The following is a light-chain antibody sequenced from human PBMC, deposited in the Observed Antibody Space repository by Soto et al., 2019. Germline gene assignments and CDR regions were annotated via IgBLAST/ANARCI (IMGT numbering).Light chain of an antibody. CDR1: QSVGGY. J-gene: IGKJ4*01. Sequence: EIVLTQSPATLSLSPGERATLSCRASQSVGGYLDWYQQKPGQAPRLLIYDASNRASGIPDRFSGSGSGTDYTPTISSLEPEDLAVYYCHQRSNWPPLTFGGGPKVEIK. V-gene: IGKV3-11*01. CDR2: DAS. CDR3: HQRSNWPPLT.